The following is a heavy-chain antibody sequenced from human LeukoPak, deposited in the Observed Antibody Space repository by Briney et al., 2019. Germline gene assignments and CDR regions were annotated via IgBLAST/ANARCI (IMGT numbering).Heavy chain of an antibody. D-gene: IGHD4-11*01. V-gene: IGHV4-59*02. J-gene: IGHJ4*01. CDR3: ARTTTTFDD. Sequence: SETLSLTRTVSGGSVTNYWSWLRQPPGKGLEWIGYFSDTGSTNYNPSLKSRVTISVDPPKNQFYLKLTSVPAADTAVYYCARTTTTFDDWGHGTLVTVSS. CDR2: FSDTGST. CDR1: GGSVTNY.